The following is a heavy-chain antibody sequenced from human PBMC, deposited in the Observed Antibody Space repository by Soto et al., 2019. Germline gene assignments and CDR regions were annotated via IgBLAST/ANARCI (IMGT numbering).Heavy chain of an antibody. CDR3: ARGIQYGADSRWFAP. CDR1: GYTFTSYD. D-gene: IGHD4-17*01. CDR2: MNPNSGNT. J-gene: IGHJ5*02. Sequence: QVQLVQSGAEVKKPGASVKVSCKASGYTFTSYDINWVRQATGQGLEYLGWMNPNSGNTAYVQKFQGRVTMTWDTSITTASMELGSLRSADTAVYFCARGIQYGADSRWFAPWGQGTLVTVSS. V-gene: IGHV1-8*01.